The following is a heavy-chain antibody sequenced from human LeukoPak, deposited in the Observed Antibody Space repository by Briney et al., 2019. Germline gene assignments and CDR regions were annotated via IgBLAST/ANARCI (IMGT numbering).Heavy chain of an antibody. D-gene: IGHD3-3*01. CDR2: INPNSGGT. V-gene: IGHV1-2*02. Sequence: ASVKVSCKASGYTFTGYYMRWVRQAPGQGLEWMGWINPNSGGTNYAQKFQGRVTITRDTSISTAYMELSRLRSDDTAVYYCARDRHLRFPDYWGQGTLVTVSS. CDR1: GYTFTGYY. J-gene: IGHJ4*02. CDR3: ARDRHLRFPDY.